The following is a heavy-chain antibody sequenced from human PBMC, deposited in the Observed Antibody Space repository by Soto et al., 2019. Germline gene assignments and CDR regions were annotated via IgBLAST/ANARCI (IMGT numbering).Heavy chain of an antibody. V-gene: IGHV1-8*01. CDR1: GDTFTGDE. D-gene: IGHD3-16*01. CDR2: MNLNGGNT. CDR3: ARVPRGSRYFYYLDV. Sequence: QVPLVQSGAEVKKPGASVKVSCKASGDTFTGDEITWVRQATGQGLEWMGWMNLNGGNTGYAQTFQGRVSMTGNPSISTAYMELSSLRSEDTAVYYCARVPRGSRYFYYLDVWGKGTTVIVSS. J-gene: IGHJ6*03.